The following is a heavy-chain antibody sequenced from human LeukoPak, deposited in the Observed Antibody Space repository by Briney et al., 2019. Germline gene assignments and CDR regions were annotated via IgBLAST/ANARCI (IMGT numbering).Heavy chain of an antibody. CDR3: ARETWIQLWFPKWFDP. Sequence: SETLSLTCTVSGGSISSSSYYWGWIRQPPGKGLEWIGSIYYSGSTYYNPSLKSRVTISVDTSKNQFSLKLSSVTAADTAVYYCARETWIQLWFPKWFDPWGQGTLVTVSS. CDR1: GGSISSSSYY. D-gene: IGHD5-18*01. J-gene: IGHJ5*02. CDR2: IYYSGST. V-gene: IGHV4-39*07.